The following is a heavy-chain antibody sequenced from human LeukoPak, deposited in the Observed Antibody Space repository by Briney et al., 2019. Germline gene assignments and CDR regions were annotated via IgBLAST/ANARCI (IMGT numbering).Heavy chain of an antibody. CDR1: GFTFSSYW. CDR2: IKQDGSEK. D-gene: IGHD3-22*01. CDR3: ARGSYYYDSSGLDY. V-gene: IGHV3-7*01. J-gene: IGHJ4*02. Sequence: GSLRLSCAASGFTFSSYWMSWVRQAPGKGLERVANIKQDGSEKYYVDSVKGRFTISRDNAKNSLYLQMNSLRAEDTAVYYCARGSYYYDSSGLDYWGQGTLVTVSS.